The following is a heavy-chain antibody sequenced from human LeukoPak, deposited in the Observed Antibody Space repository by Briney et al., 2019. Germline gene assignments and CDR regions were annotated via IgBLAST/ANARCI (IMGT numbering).Heavy chain of an antibody. V-gene: IGHV1-69*04. CDR1: GGTFSSYA. Sequence: SVKVSCKASGGTFSSYAIIWVRQAPGQGLEWMGRIIPILGIANYAQKFQGRVTITADKSTSTAYMELSSLRSEDTAVYYCAREAIAVAGSDFDYWGQGTLVTVSS. CDR2: IIPILGIA. J-gene: IGHJ4*02. CDR3: AREAIAVAGSDFDY. D-gene: IGHD6-19*01.